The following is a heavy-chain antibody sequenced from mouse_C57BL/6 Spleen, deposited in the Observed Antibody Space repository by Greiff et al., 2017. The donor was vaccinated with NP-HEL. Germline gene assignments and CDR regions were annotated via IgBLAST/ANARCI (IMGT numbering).Heavy chain of an antibody. Sequence: QVQLQQSGAELVKPGASVKISCKASGYAFSSYWMNWVKQRPGKGLEWIGQIYPGDGDTNYNGKFKGKATLTADKSSSTAYMQLSSLTSEDSAVYFCARGVVTTGDYYAMDYWGQGTSVTVSS. CDR2: IYPGDGDT. J-gene: IGHJ4*01. CDR3: ARGVVTTGDYYAMDY. CDR1: GYAFSSYW. V-gene: IGHV1-80*01. D-gene: IGHD2-2*01.